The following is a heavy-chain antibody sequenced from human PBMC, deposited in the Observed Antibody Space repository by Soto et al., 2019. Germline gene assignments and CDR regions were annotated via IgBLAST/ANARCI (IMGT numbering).Heavy chain of an antibody. CDR3: ARTRGGQAYYYYGMDV. CDR2: IYYSGST. J-gene: IGHJ6*02. CDR1: GGSISSGDYY. Sequence: QVQLQESGPGLVKPSQTLSLTCTVSGGSISSGDYYWSWIRQPPGKGLEWIGYIYYSGSTYYNPSLKSRVTISVDTSKNQFSLKLSSVTAADTAVYYCARTRGGQAYYYYGMDVWGQGTTVTVSS. V-gene: IGHV4-30-4*01.